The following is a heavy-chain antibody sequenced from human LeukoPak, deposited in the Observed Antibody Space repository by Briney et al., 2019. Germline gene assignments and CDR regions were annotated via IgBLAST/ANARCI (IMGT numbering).Heavy chain of an antibody. Sequence: GGSLKLSCAASGFTFSGSAMHWVRQASGKGLEWVGRIRSKANSYATAYAASVKGRFTISRDDSKNTAYLQMNSPKTEDTAVYYCTRLSDYSTNDYWGQGTLVTVSS. V-gene: IGHV3-73*01. CDR1: GFTFSGSA. CDR2: IRSKANSYAT. D-gene: IGHD4-11*01. J-gene: IGHJ4*02. CDR3: TRLSDYSTNDY.